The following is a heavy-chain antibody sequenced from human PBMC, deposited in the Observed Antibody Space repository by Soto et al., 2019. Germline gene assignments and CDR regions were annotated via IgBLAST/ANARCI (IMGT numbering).Heavy chain of an antibody. Sequence: QVQLVQSGAEVKKPGASVKVSCKASGYTFTGYYMHWVRQAPGQGLEWMGWISAYNGNTNYAQKLQGRVTMTTDTSTSTAYMELRSLRSDDTAVYYCARANLTIFGVVTPPLGYWGQGTLVTVSS. CDR2: ISAYNGNT. CDR3: ARANLTIFGVVTPPLGY. CDR1: GYTFTGYY. V-gene: IGHV1-18*04. J-gene: IGHJ4*02. D-gene: IGHD3-3*01.